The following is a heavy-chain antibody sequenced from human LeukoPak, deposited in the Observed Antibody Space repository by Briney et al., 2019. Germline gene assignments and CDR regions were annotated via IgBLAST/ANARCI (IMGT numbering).Heavy chain of an antibody. CDR3: ARDGGSYNFDY. D-gene: IGHD1-26*01. CDR1: GGSISSNSYY. J-gene: IGHJ4*02. V-gene: IGHV4-39*02. Sequence: SETLSLTCAVSGGSISSNSYYWGWIRQPPGKGLEWIGSIYYSGSTYYNPSLKSRVTISVDTSKNQFSLKLSSVTAADTAVYYCARDGGSYNFDYWGQGTLVTVSS. CDR2: IYYSGST.